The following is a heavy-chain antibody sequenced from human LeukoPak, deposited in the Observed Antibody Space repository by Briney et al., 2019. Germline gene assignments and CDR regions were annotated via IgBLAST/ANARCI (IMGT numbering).Heavy chain of an antibody. Sequence: GRSLRLSCAASGFTFSSYAMHWVRQAPGKGLEWVAVISYDGSNKYYADSVKGRFTISRDNSKNTLYLQMNSLRAEDTAVYYCAREEAGSGSCYNVYWGRGTLVTVSS. CDR2: ISYDGSNK. V-gene: IGHV3-30*04. CDR1: GFTFSSYA. J-gene: IGHJ4*02. D-gene: IGHD3-10*01. CDR3: AREEAGSGSCYNVY.